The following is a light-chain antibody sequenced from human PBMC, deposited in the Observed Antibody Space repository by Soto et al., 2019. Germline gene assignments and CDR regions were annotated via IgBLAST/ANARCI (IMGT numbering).Light chain of an antibody. Sequence: EVGMTQSPATLSVFPGERVTLSCRASESVGSNLAWYQQKPGQAPRLLIYGASTRATGVPARFRGSGSGTEFTLTISSLQSEDFALYYCQQYNNWLTFGGGTKVEIE. CDR1: ESVGSN. J-gene: IGKJ4*01. V-gene: IGKV3-15*01. CDR3: QQYNNWLT. CDR2: GAS.